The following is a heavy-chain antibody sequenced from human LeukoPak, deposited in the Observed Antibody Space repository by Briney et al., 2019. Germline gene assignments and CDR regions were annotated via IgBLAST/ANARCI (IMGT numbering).Heavy chain of an antibody. Sequence: PSETLSLTCAFYGGSFSGYYWSWIRQPPGKGLEWIGEIHHSGSTNYSPSLKSRVTISVDTSKNQFSLKLSSVTAADTAVYYCARSRGWLQSHPLGYWGQGTLVAVSS. CDR3: ARSRGWLQSHPLGY. CDR1: GGSFSGYY. V-gene: IGHV4-34*01. D-gene: IGHD5-24*01. CDR2: IHHSGST. J-gene: IGHJ4*02.